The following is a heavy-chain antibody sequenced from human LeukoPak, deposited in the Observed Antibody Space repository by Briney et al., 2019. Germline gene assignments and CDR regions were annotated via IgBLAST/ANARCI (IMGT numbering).Heavy chain of an antibody. CDR3: ARGYCSGGSCYFEGFDH. J-gene: IGHJ4*02. Sequence: GASVKVSCKASGYTFTGYYMHWVRQAPGQGLEWMGWINPNSGGTNYAQKFQGWVTMTRDTSISTAYVELSRLRSDDTAVYYCARGYCSGGSCYFEGFDHWGQGTLVTVSS. V-gene: IGHV1-2*04. CDR2: INPNSGGT. CDR1: GYTFTGYY. D-gene: IGHD2-15*01.